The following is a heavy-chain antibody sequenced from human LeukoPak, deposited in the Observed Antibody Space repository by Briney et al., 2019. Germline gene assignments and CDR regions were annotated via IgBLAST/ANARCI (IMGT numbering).Heavy chain of an antibody. D-gene: IGHD2-2*01. CDR2: IRYDGSNK. CDR3: AKDLFQARSTSGPCWH. Sequence: GGSLRLSCAASGFTFSSYGMHWVRQAPGKGLEWVAFIRYDGSNKYYADSVKGRFTISRDNSKNTLYLQMNSLRAEDTAVYYCAKDLFQARSTSGPCWHWGQGTLVTVSS. J-gene: IGHJ1*01. V-gene: IGHV3-30*02. CDR1: GFTFSSYG.